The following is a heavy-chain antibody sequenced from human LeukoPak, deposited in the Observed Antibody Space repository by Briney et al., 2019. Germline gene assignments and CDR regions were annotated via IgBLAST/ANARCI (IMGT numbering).Heavy chain of an antibody. Sequence: ASVRLSCKVSGDTLTELSMHWVRQAPGKGREGMGGFDPEDGETIYTQKFQGRVTMTEDTSTDTAYMELSSLRSEDTAVYYCATVGIWAAAGTRRRPGKNWFDPRGQGTLVTVSS. CDR1: GDTLTELS. CDR2: FDPEDGET. V-gene: IGHV1-24*01. J-gene: IGHJ5*02. D-gene: IGHD6-13*01. CDR3: ATVGIWAAAGTRRRPGKNWFDP.